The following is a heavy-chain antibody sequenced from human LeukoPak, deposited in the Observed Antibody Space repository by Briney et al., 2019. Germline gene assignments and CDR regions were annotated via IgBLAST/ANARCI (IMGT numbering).Heavy chain of an antibody. V-gene: IGHV1-18*01. CDR2: ISAYNGNT. J-gene: IGHJ4*02. CDR1: GYTFTSYG. CDR3: ARDSVITFGGVIVTYTYDY. D-gene: IGHD3-16*02. Sequence: ASVKVSCKASGYTFTSYGISWVRQAPGQGLEWMGRISAYNGNTNYAQKLQGRVTMSTDTSTSTAYMELRSLRSDDTAVYYCARDSVITFGGVIVTYTYDYWGQGTLVTVSS.